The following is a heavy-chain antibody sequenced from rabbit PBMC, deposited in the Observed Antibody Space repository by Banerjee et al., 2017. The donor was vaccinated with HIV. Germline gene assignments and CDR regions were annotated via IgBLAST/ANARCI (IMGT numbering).Heavy chain of an antibody. CDR2: IYAGKGRT. V-gene: IGHV1S7*01. D-gene: IGHD2-1*01. CDR3: ARDRAAGDGWNFML. CDR1: GFDFSSYY. J-gene: IGHJ4*01. Sequence: QLVESGGGLVQPGGSLKLSCKASGFDFSSYYMSWVRQAPGKGLEWIGIIYAGKGRTDYASWVNGRFTISSDNAQNTLYLQLNSLTAADTATYFCARDRAAGDGWNFMLWGPGTLVTVS.